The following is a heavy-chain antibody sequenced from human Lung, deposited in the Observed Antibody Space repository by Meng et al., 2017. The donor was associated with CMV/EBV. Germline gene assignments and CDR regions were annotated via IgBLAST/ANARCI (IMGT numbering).Heavy chain of an antibody. D-gene: IGHD3-10*01. V-gene: IGHV4-34*01. J-gene: IGHJ4*02. Sequence: CAVSGGSFTGYFCSWIRQSPGKGLEWIAEINHSESTNYNPSLKSRVTISVDTSKNQFSLRLKSVTVADTGVYFCARRVGSGKYFFDYWSQGTVVTVSS. CDR2: INHSEST. CDR1: GGSFTGYF. CDR3: ARRVGSGKYFFDY.